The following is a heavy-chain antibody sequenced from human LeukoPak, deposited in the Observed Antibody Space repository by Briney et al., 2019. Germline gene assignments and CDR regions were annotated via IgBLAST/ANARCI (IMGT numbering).Heavy chain of an antibody. J-gene: IGHJ4*02. CDR3: TRDDIVGARDFDY. V-gene: IGHV1-2*02. CDR2: INPNSGDT. CDR1: GYTCTDYY. Sequence: ASVKVSCKASGYTCTDYYIHWVRQAPGQGLEWVGWINPNSGDTKSAQKLQGRLTMTRDTSITTAYMDLSRLTSDDTAVYYCTRDDIVGARDFDYWGQGTLVTVSS. D-gene: IGHD1-26*01.